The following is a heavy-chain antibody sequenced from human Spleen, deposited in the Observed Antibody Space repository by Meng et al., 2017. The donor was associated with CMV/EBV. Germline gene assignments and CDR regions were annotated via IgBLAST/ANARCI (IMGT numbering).Heavy chain of an antibody. V-gene: IGHV4-39*07. CDR3: ARGPRIYYFDY. CDR2: IYYTGIT. CDR1: GDSITNGGHW. Sequence: SETLSLTCIVSGDSITNGGHWWGWIRQPPGKGLEWIANIYYTGITCYHPSLKSRVTISVDTSKNQFSLKLSSVTAADTAIYFCARGPRIYYFDYWGQGTLVTVSS. J-gene: IGHJ4*02.